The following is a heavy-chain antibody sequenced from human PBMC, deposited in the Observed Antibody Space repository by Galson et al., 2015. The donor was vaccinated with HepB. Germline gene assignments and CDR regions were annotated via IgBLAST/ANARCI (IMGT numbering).Heavy chain of an antibody. J-gene: IGHJ4*02. Sequence: SLRLSCAASGFTFSSYGMHWVRQAPGKGLEWVAVIWYDGSNKYYADSVKGRFTISRDNSKNTLYLQMNSLRAEDTAVYYCARDGRGDYRWGYFDYWGQGTLVTVFS. CDR3: ARDGRGDYRWGYFDY. V-gene: IGHV3-33*01. D-gene: IGHD4-17*01. CDR2: IWYDGSNK. CDR1: GFTFSSYG.